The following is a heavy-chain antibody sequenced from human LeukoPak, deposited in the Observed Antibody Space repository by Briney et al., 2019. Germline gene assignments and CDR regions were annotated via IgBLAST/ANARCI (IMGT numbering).Heavy chain of an antibody. V-gene: IGHV1-3*01. D-gene: IGHD6-19*01. CDR3: ASGVIAVAGTDAFDI. CDR1: GYTFNNYG. CDR2: INAGNGNT. Sequence: GASVKVSCKASGYTFNNYGINWVRQAPGQRLEWMGWINAGNGNTKYSQKFQGRVTITRDTSASTAYMELSSLRSEDTAVYYCASGVIAVAGTDAFDIWGQGTMVTVSS. J-gene: IGHJ3*02.